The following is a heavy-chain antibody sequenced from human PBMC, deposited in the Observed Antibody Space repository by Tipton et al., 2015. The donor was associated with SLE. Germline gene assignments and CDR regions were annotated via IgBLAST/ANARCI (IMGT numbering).Heavy chain of an antibody. Sequence: TLSLTCTVSGGSISSQSHYWGWIRQPPGKGLEWIGSIYYTGDTYNSPSLKSRVTILVDTSKNQFSLKLTSVTAADTAVYFCSRGTHFYGFYDSWGQGTLVTVSS. CDR2: IYYTGDT. CDR3: SRGTHFYGFYDS. V-gene: IGHV4-39*07. J-gene: IGHJ4*02. D-gene: IGHD2/OR15-2a*01. CDR1: GGSISSQSHY.